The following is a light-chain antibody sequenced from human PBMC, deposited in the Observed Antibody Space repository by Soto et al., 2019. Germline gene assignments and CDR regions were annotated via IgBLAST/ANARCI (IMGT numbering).Light chain of an antibody. CDR1: QSVSSN. J-gene: IGKJ1*01. CDR2: GAS. Sequence: EIVMTQSPATLSVSPGERATLSCRASQSVSSNLAWYQQTPGQAPRLLIYGASTRATGIPARFSGSGSGTTFTLTLSSLQYEAFAVYYCQQYNNWPPWTFGQGTKVEIK. CDR3: QQYNNWPPWT. V-gene: IGKV3-15*01.